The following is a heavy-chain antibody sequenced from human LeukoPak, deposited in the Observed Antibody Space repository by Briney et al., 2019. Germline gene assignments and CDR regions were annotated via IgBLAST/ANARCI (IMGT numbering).Heavy chain of an antibody. J-gene: IGHJ3*02. V-gene: IGHV1-18*01. CDR2: ISAYNGNT. CDR3: ARARIVGATTLAAFDI. D-gene: IGHD1-26*01. CDR1: GYTFTSYG. Sequence: ASVTVSCTASGYTFTSYGISWVRQAPGQGLEWMGWISAYNGNTNYAQKLQGRVTMTTDTSTSTAYMELRSLRSDDTAVYYCARARIVGATTLAAFDIWGQGTMVTVSS.